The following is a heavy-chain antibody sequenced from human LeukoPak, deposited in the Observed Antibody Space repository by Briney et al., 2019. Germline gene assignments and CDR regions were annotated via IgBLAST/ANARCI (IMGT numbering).Heavy chain of an antibody. CDR3: ASLSSSWYRTPNWFDP. J-gene: IGHJ5*02. V-gene: IGHV4-39*01. CDR1: GGSISSISYY. Sequence: PSETLSLTCTVSGGSISSISYYWGWIRQPPGKGLEWIGSIYYSGSTYYNPSLKSRVTISVDTSKNQFSLKLSSVTAADTAVYYCASLSSSWYRTPNWFDPWGQGTLVTVSS. CDR2: IYYSGST. D-gene: IGHD6-13*01.